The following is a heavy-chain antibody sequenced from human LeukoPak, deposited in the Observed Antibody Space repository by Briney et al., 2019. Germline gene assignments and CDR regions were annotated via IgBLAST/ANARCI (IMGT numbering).Heavy chain of an antibody. CDR1: GGSISSSY. D-gene: IGHD3-10*01. J-gene: IGHJ4*02. CDR3: ARLGTMVRGFIYYYFDY. CDR2: IYYSGST. Sequence: SETLSLTCTVSGGSISSSYWSWIRQPPGKGLEWIGYIYYSGSTNYGPSLKSRVTTSVDTSKNQFSLYLSSVTAADTAVYYCARLGTMVRGFIYYYFDYWGQGTLVTVSS. V-gene: IGHV4-59*08.